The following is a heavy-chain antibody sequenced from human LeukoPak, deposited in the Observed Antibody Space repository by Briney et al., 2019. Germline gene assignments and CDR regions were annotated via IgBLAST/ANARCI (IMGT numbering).Heavy chain of an antibody. D-gene: IGHD1-1*01. Sequence: GGSLRLSCAASGFTFSSYGMHWVRQAPGKGLEWVAFTQHDGDDKYYADSVKGRFTISRDNSKNTLYLQMNSLRAEDTAVYYCAKVLPGPFHYWGQGTLVTVSS. CDR3: AKVLPGPFHY. V-gene: IGHV3-30*02. J-gene: IGHJ4*02. CDR2: TQHDGDDK. CDR1: GFTFSSYG.